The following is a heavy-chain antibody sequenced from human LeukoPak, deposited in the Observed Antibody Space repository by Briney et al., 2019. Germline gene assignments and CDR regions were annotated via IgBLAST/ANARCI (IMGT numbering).Heavy chain of an antibody. J-gene: IGHJ4*02. CDR2: IYYSGST. V-gene: IGHV4-31*03. CDR1: GGSISSSSYY. CDR3: GRSGVTAAATVDY. D-gene: IGHD6-13*01. Sequence: PSETLSLTCTVSGGSISSSSYYWSWIRQHPGKGLEWIGYIYYSGSTYYNPSLKSRVTILVDTSQNQFSLKLSSVTAADTAVYYCGRSGVTAAATVDYWGQGTLVTVSS.